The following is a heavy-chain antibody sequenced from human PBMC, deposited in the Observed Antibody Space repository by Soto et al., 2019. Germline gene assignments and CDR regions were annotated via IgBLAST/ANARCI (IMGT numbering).Heavy chain of an antibody. CDR1: GFTFDTYD. CDR2: ISYDGSNK. J-gene: IGHJ4*02. CDR3: AKGRAVPRVTAIRYYFYY. D-gene: IGHD2-21*02. Sequence: GGSLRLSCAASGFTFDTYDMHWVRQAPGKGLEWVAVISYDGSNKYYADSVKGRFTISRDNSKNTLYLQMNSLRAEDTAVYYCAKGRAVPRVTAIRYYFYYWGQGTLVTVSS. V-gene: IGHV3-30*18.